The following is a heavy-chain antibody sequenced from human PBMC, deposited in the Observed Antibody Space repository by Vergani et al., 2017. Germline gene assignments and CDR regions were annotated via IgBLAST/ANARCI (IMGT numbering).Heavy chain of an antibody. D-gene: IGHD6-13*01. J-gene: IGHJ5*02. CDR1: GGSFSGYY. Sequence: QVQLQQWGAGLLKPSETLSLTCAVYGGSFSGYYWSWIRQPPGKGLEWIGEINHSGSTNYHPSLKSRVTISVDTSKNQFSLKLSSVTAADTAVYYCARVPAYSSSWSLERRRWFDPWGQGTLVTVSS. V-gene: IGHV4-34*01. CDR2: INHSGST. CDR3: ARVPAYSSSWSLERRRWFDP.